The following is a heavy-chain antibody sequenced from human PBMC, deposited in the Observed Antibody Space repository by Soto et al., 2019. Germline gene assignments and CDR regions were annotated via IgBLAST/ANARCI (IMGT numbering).Heavy chain of an antibody. CDR1: GYTFTSYG. Sequence: ASVKVSCKASGYTFTSYGISWVRRAPGQGLEWMGWISAYNGNTNYAQKLQGRVAMTTDTSTSTAYMELRSLRSDDTAVYYCARDGAVREPEDYYYGMDVWGQGTTVTVSS. CDR3: ARDGAVREPEDYYYGMDV. J-gene: IGHJ6*02. D-gene: IGHD3-10*01. V-gene: IGHV1-18*01. CDR2: ISAYNGNT.